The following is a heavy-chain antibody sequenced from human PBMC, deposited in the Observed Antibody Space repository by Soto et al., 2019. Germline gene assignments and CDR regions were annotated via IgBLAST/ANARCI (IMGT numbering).Heavy chain of an antibody. CDR1: GGSISSGDYY. V-gene: IGHV4-30-4*02. CDR2: IYYSGST. J-gene: IGHJ4*02. D-gene: IGHD6-13*01. CDR3: ARVAIAAAGQDY. Sequence: SDTLSLTCTVSGGSISSGDYYWSWIRQPPGKGLEWIGYIYYSGSTYYNPSLKSRVTISVDTSKNQFSLKLSSVTAADTAVYYCARVAIAAAGQDYWGQGTLVTVSS.